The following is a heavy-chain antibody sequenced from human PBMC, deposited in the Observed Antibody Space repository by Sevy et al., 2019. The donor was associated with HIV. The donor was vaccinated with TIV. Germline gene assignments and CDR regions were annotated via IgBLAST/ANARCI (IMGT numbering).Heavy chain of an antibody. CDR1: GFTFSNYA. CDR3: AKRRDNENTRYVLDY. Sequence: GGSLRLSCAASGFTFSNYAMHWVRQAPGKGLEWVAIIWSDGNNKYYADFLKGRFTLSSENSKSTLYLQMNNLRTEDTAVYYCAKRRDNENTRYVLDYWGQGTLVTVSS. V-gene: IGHV3-33*06. CDR2: IWSDGNNK. D-gene: IGHD3-10*02. J-gene: IGHJ4*02.